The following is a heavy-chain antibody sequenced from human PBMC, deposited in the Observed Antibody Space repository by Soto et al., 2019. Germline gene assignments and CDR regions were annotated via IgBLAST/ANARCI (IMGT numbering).Heavy chain of an antibody. V-gene: IGHV1-69*13. Sequence: GASVNVSCKASRGILSSYAISWVRQAPGQGPEWMGVIMPIFGTANYAQKFQGRVTITADEYPSTAYMELTSLRSEDTAVYYCARFWRCSSTSCYKLSYYSYGMGVWGQGTTVTVSS. D-gene: IGHD2-2*02. J-gene: IGHJ6*02. CDR3: ARFWRCSSTSCYKLSYYSYGMGV. CDR2: IMPIFGTA. CDR1: RGILSSYA.